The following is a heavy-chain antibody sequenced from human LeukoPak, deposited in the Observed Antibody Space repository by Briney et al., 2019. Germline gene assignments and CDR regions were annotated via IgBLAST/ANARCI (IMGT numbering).Heavy chain of an antibody. V-gene: IGHV3-74*01. Sequence: GGSLRLSCAASGFTFSNSWMHWVRQAPGKGLVWVSRINSDGSIASYADSVKGRFTISRANAKNTLDLQMNSLRAEGTALYYCARGGSGYCNYWGQGTLVTVSS. CDR2: INSDGSIA. J-gene: IGHJ4*02. CDR1: GFTFSNSW. D-gene: IGHD3-22*01. CDR3: ARGGSGYCNY.